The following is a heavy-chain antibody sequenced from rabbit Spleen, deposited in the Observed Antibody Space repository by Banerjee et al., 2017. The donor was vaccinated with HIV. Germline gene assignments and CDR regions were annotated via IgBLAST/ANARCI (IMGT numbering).Heavy chain of an antibody. V-gene: IGHV1S45*01. CDR3: ARDDATSGNFYFNL. CDR2: IDTGSSGFT. D-gene: IGHD1-1*01. Sequence: QEQLEESGGGLVKPEGSLTLTCTASGVSFSGSSYMCWVRQAPGKGLEWIGCIDTGSSGFTYFASWAKGRFTISKTSSTTVALQMTSLTAADTATYFCARDDATSGNFYFNLWGPGTLVTVS. J-gene: IGHJ4*01. CDR1: GVSFSGSSY.